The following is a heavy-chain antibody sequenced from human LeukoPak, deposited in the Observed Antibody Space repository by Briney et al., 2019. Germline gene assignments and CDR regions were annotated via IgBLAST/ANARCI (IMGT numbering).Heavy chain of an antibody. Sequence: SVKVSCKASGGAFSSYAISWVRQAPGQGLEWMGRIIPILGIANYAQKFQGRVTITADKSTSTAYMELSSLRSEDTAVYYCARARRIAAAGTGPSYGTLPDYWGQGTLVTVSS. J-gene: IGHJ4*02. CDR2: IIPILGIA. CDR1: GGAFSSYA. D-gene: IGHD6-13*01. V-gene: IGHV1-69*04. CDR3: ARARRIAAAGTGPSYGTLPDY.